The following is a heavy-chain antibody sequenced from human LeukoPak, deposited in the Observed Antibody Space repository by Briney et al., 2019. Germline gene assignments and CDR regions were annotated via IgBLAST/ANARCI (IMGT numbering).Heavy chain of an antibody. V-gene: IGHV3-30*03. CDR1: GFTFSSYA. Sequence: GGSLRLSCAASGFTFSSYAMSWVRQAPGKGLEWVAVISYDGSNKYYADSVKGRFTISRDNSKNTLYLQMNSLRAEDTAVYYCGEIAAAGNFDYWGQGTLVTVSS. J-gene: IGHJ4*02. D-gene: IGHD6-13*01. CDR3: GEIAAAGNFDY. CDR2: ISYDGSNK.